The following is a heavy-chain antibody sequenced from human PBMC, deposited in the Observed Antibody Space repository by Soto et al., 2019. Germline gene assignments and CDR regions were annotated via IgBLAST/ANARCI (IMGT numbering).Heavy chain of an antibody. J-gene: IGHJ5*02. CDR2: IKSKTDGGTI. Sequence: EVQLVESGGGFVKPGGSLRLSCAASGFTFTKAWMNWVRQVPGKGLEWVGRIKSKTDGGTIDYAAPVKGRFTISRDDAGKTMDLPKKSPESEETGGYFCTPDLEGRTAPGGGPRGQGTLVTVSS. V-gene: IGHV3-15*07. D-gene: IGHD1-1*01. CDR3: TPDLEGRTAPGGGP. CDR1: GFTFTKAW.